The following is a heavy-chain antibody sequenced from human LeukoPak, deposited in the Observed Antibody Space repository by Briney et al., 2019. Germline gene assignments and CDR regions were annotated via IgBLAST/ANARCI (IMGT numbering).Heavy chain of an antibody. Sequence: SETLSLTCIVSGGSISSYYWSWVRQPPGKGLEWIGYISYSGSTNYNPSLKSRVTISVDTSKDQFSLKLSSVTAADTAVYYCARKFTIFGVVIGYWGQGTLVIVSS. V-gene: IGHV4-59*08. CDR2: ISYSGST. J-gene: IGHJ4*02. CDR3: ARKFTIFGVVIGY. CDR1: GGSISSYY. D-gene: IGHD3-3*01.